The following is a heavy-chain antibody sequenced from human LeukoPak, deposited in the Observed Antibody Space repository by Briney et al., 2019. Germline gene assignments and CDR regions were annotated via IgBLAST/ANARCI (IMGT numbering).Heavy chain of an antibody. V-gene: IGHV3-7*03. CDR3: VRGSSGTVVRGVAWAWFDP. J-gene: IGHJ5*02. Sequence: GGSLRLSCVASGFTFSNYWMTWVCQAPGKGLEWVANIKQDGSEKYFVDSVRGRFTISRDNAKDSLCLQMNSLRAEDTAVYYCVRGSSGTVVRGVAWAWFDPWGQGTLVTVSS. CDR1: GFTFSNYW. D-gene: IGHD3-10*01. CDR2: IKQDGSEK.